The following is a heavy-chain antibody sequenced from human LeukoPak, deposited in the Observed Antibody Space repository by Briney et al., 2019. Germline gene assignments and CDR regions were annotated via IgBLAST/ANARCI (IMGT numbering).Heavy chain of an antibody. D-gene: IGHD3-10*01. Sequence: PGGSLRLSCAASGFTFSSYAMHWVRQAPGKGLEYVSAISSNGGSTYYANSVKGRFTISRDNSKNTLYLQMGSLRAEDMAVYYCARGWPRGAFDIWGQGTMVTVSS. V-gene: IGHV3-64*01. CDR3: ARGWPRGAFDI. J-gene: IGHJ3*02. CDR2: ISSNGGST. CDR1: GFTFSSYA.